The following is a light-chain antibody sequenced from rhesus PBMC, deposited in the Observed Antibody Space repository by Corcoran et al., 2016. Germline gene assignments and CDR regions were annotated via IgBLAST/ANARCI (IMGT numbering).Light chain of an antibody. Sequence: QVILTQSPGTLSLSPGERATLSCRASQSVISYLAWYQQKPGQAPKLLIYGASRRATGIPDRFSGSGSGREFTLTISSLEPEDFAGYYCQKYDSFPFTFGPVTKLDI. CDR1: QSVISY. V-gene: IGKV3-53*02. CDR3: QKYDSFPFT. CDR2: GAS. J-gene: IGKJ3*01.